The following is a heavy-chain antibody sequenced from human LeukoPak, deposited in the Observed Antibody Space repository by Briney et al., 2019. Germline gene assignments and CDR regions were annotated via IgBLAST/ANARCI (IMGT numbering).Heavy chain of an antibody. V-gene: IGHV3-20*04. CDR3: ARERYDSSGYSPEIDY. CDR1: GFTFDDYG. CDR2: INWNGGST. Sequence: PGGSLRLSCAASGFTFDDYGMSWVRQAPGKGLEWVSGINWNGGSTGYADSVKGRFTISRDNAKNSLYLQMNSLRAEDTALYYCARERYDSSGYSPEIDYWGQGTLVTVSS. D-gene: IGHD3-22*01. J-gene: IGHJ4*02.